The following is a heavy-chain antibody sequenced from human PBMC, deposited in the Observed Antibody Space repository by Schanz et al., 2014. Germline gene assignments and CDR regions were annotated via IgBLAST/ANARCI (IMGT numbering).Heavy chain of an antibody. CDR2: LSEGGGGT. V-gene: IGHV3-23*04. CDR1: GFIFGSSV. Sequence: EVQLVESGGGLIQPGGSLRLSCAASGFIFGSSVMAWVRQAPGKGLEWVSALSEGGGGTHYADSVRGRFTISRDNSKNSLYLQMNSLRAEDTAVYYCAKGPYYYYYMDVWGNGTTVTVSS. J-gene: IGHJ6*03. CDR3: AKGPYYYYYMDV.